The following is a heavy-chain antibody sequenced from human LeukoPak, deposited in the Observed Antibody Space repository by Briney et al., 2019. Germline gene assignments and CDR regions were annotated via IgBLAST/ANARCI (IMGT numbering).Heavy chain of an antibody. D-gene: IGHD6-19*01. CDR3: ASSSGWYLSSDY. J-gene: IGHJ4*02. V-gene: IGHV3-33*01. Sequence: GGSLRLSCAASGFTFRTYGMHWVRQAPGKGLEWVAVIWYDGSDKYHADSVKGRFTISRDNSKNMLYLQMNSLRAEDTAVYYCASSSGWYLSSDYWGQGTLVAVSS. CDR1: GFTFRTYG. CDR2: IWYDGSDK.